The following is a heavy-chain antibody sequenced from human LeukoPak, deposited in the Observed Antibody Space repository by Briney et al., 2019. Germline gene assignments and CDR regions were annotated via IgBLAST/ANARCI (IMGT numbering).Heavy chain of an antibody. V-gene: IGHV3-30*03. CDR2: ISHDGSNK. CDR3: ARDPPYSGSYTSQNDY. Sequence: GGSLRLSCAASGFTFSSYGMHWVRQAPGKGLEWVAAISHDGSNKYYADSVKGRFTISRDNSKNTLFLQMSSLRSEDTAVYYCARDPPYSGSYTSQNDYWGQGTLVTVSS. J-gene: IGHJ4*02. D-gene: IGHD1-26*01. CDR1: GFTFSSYG.